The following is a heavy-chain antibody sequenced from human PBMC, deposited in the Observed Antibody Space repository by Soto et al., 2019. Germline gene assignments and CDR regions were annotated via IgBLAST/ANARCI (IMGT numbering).Heavy chain of an antibody. CDR3: AMVCSGGSCFDY. CDR2: IYYSGST. CDR1: GGSISSGGYY. V-gene: IGHV4-31*03. Sequence: SETLSLTCTVSGGSISSGGYYWSWIRQHPGKGLEWIGYIYYSGSTYYNPSLKSRVTISVDTSKNQFSLKLSSVTAADTAVYYCAMVCSGGSCFDYWGQGTLVTVSS. J-gene: IGHJ4*02. D-gene: IGHD2-15*01.